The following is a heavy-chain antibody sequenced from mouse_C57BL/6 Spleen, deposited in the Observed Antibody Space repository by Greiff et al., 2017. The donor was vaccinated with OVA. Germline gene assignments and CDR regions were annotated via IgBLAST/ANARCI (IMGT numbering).Heavy chain of an antibody. CDR2: ITPSNGGT. Sequence: QVQLQQPGTELVKPGASVKLSCKASGYTFTSYWMHWVKQRPGQGLEWIGNITPSNGGTNYNEKFKSKATLTVDKSSRTAYMQLSSLTSEDSAVYDCARPYGPYAMDYWGQGTSVTVSS. J-gene: IGHJ4*01. D-gene: IGHD1-1*02. V-gene: IGHV1-53*01. CDR3: ARPYGPYAMDY. CDR1: GYTFTSYW.